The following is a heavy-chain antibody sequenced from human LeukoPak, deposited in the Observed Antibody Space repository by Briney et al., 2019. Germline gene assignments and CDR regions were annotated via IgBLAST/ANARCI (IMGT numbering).Heavy chain of an antibody. Sequence: SETLSLTCTVSGGSISSSSYYWGWIRQPPGKGLEWIGSIYYSGSTYYNPSLKSRVTISVDTSKNQFSLKLSSVTAADTAVYYCARGLGYCSSTSCYYYYGMDVWGQGTTVTVS. CDR1: GGSISSSSYY. CDR3: ARGLGYCSSTSCYYYYGMDV. J-gene: IGHJ6*02. CDR2: IYYSGST. V-gene: IGHV4-39*01. D-gene: IGHD2-2*01.